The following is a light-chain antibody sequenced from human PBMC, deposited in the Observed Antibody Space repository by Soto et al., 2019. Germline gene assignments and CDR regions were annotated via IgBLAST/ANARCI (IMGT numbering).Light chain of an antibody. V-gene: IGKV3-20*01. Sequence: EFVLTQSPGPLSLSPGERATLSGRASQSVSSSYLGWYQQKPGQAPRLLIYGASSRATGIPGRFSGSGSGTDFTLTISRLEPEDFAVYYCQQYGSSPWTFGQGTKVDIK. J-gene: IGKJ1*01. CDR3: QQYGSSPWT. CDR2: GAS. CDR1: QSVSSSY.